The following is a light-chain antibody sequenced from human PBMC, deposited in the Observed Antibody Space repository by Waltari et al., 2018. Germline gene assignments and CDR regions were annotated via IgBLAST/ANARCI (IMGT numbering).Light chain of an antibody. CDR2: GAS. V-gene: IGKV1-8*01. CDR3: QQYYSYPRT. Sequence: AIRITQSPSSLSASTGDRVTITCRASQGISNYLAWYQQKPGKAPELLIYGASTLQSGVPSRFSGSGSETDFTLIISVLQSEDFATYYCQQYYSYPRTCGQGTKLEIK. J-gene: IGKJ2*01. CDR1: QGISNY.